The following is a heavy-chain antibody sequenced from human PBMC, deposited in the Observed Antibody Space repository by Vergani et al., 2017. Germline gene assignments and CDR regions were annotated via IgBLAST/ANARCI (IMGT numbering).Heavy chain of an antibody. CDR3: ARDRSFDSWYYYDSSGYWPLGY. D-gene: IGHD3-22*01. Sequence: QVQLQESGPGVVKPSQTLSLTCAVSGGSISSGDHCWTWIRQRPGKGLEWIGYIFYSGTTYDNPSLRSRLTISVDTSQNQFSLKLTTVTAADTAVYYCARDRSFDSWYYYDSSGYWPLGYWGQGTLVTVSS. J-gene: IGHJ4*02. CDR1: GGSISSGDHC. CDR2: IFYSGTT. V-gene: IGHV4-31*11.